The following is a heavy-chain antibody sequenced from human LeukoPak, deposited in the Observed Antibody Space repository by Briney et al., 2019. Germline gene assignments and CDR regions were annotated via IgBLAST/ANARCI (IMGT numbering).Heavy chain of an antibody. J-gene: IGHJ4*02. CDR3: AKYGGSGWVIDH. D-gene: IGHD6-19*01. CDR2: IYYTGGT. Sequence: SETLSLTCTVSGGSISNNYWTWIRQPPGKGLEYIGYIYYTGGTHYNPSLKSRVTISVDTSKNQFSLKLSSVTAEDTAVYFCAKYGGSGWVIDHWGQGTLVTVSS. CDR1: GGSISNNY. V-gene: IGHV4-59*08.